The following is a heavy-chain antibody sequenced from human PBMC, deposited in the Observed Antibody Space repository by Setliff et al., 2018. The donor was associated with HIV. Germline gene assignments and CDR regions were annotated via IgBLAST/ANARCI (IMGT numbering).Heavy chain of an antibody. Sequence: ASVKVSCKASGYSFTNYAINWLRQAPGRGLEWMGWIHTEQGFPMYAQGFTGRFVFSLDPSVSMAYLQINSLNPDDGAVYYCAVDRHAFDIWGQGTVVTVSS. CDR3: AVDRHAFDI. J-gene: IGHJ3*02. V-gene: IGHV7-4-1*04. CDR1: GYSFTNYA. D-gene: IGHD5-12*01. CDR2: IHTEQGFP.